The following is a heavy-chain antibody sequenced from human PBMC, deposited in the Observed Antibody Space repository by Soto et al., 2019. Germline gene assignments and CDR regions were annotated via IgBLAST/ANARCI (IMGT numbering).Heavy chain of an antibody. CDR2: IWYDGSNK. J-gene: IGHJ4*02. Sequence: GGSLRLSCAASGFTFSSYGMHWVRQAPGKGLEWVAVIWYDGSNKYYADSVKGRFTISRDNSKNTLYLQMNSLRAEDTAVYYCARGMHYYDSSGYSEWGQGTLVTVSS. CDR3: ARGMHYYDSSGYSE. V-gene: IGHV3-33*01. CDR1: GFTFSSYG. D-gene: IGHD3-22*01.